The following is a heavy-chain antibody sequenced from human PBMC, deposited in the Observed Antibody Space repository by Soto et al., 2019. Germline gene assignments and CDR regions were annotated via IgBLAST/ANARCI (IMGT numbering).Heavy chain of an antibody. V-gene: IGHV3-23*01. CDR1: EFTFSNYA. CDR2: ISYGGGTT. D-gene: IGHD3-22*01. CDR3: AKNPGYYYDSTGYHFDY. J-gene: IGHJ4*02. Sequence: EVQLLESGGGLVQPGGSLRLSCAASEFTFSNYAMSWVRQAPGKGLEWVSAISYGGGTTYYADSVKGRFTISRDYSKNTLYLQMHSLRAEDTAVYYCAKNPGYYYDSTGYHFDYWGQGTLVTVSS.